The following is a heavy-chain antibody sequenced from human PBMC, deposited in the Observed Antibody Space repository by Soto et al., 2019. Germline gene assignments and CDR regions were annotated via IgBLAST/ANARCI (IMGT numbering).Heavy chain of an antibody. Sequence: QVQLVQSEGGVVQPGGSLRLSCVVSGITFRTAGMHWVRQAPGKGLEWVAMIWSDGSSKFYADSVQGRFTIYRDNSMETLYQQMTSLRPEDTAVYYCARDKGVTSLDYWGQGALVTVSS. V-gene: IGHV3-33*01. J-gene: IGHJ4*02. CDR1: GITFRTAG. CDR2: IWSDGSSK. CDR3: ARDKGVTSLDY. D-gene: IGHD2-2*01.